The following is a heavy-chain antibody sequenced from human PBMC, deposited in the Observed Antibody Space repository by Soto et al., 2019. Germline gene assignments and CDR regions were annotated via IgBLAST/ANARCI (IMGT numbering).Heavy chain of an antibody. V-gene: IGHV3-33*05. CDR1: GFTFSNYD. D-gene: IGHD7-27*01. CDR3: ARVTGDRYYYFYMDV. J-gene: IGHJ6*03. Sequence: QLQLVESGGGVVQPGRSLRLSCAASGFTFSNYDMHWVRQAPGKGLEWVAGISYDGTKTYYADSVTGRFTVSRDNSKNTLYLQMNSLRVEDTAEYYCARVTGDRYYYFYMDVWGKGTTVNVSS. CDR2: ISYDGTKT.